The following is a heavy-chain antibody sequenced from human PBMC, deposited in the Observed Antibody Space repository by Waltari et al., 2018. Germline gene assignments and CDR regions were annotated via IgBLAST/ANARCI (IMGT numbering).Heavy chain of an antibody. CDR1: GFTFSSYW. CDR2: IKQDGSGK. Sequence: EVQLVESGGGLVQPGGSLRLSCAASGFTFSSYWMSWVRQAPGKGREWVANIKQDGSGKYYVDSVKGRFTISSDNAKNSLYLQMNSLRAEDTAVYYCAREYARGNRFGESLYYFDYWGQGTLVTVSS. J-gene: IGHJ4*02. D-gene: IGHD3-10*01. V-gene: IGHV3-7*01. CDR3: AREYARGNRFGESLYYFDY.